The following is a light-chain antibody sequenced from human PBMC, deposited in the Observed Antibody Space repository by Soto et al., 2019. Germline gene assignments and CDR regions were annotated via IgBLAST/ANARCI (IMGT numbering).Light chain of an antibody. CDR2: EGS. J-gene: IGLJ1*01. CDR3: CSYAGSSTYV. CDR1: SSDVGSYNL. Sequence: QPVLTQPASVSGSPGQSITISCTGTSSDVGSYNLVSWYQQHPGKAPKLMIYEGSKRPSGVSKRFSGSKSGNTASLTISGLQAEDEADYYCCSYAGSSTYVFGTGTKLTVL. V-gene: IGLV2-23*01.